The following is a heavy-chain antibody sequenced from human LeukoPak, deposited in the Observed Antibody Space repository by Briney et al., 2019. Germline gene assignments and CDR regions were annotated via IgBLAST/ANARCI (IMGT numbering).Heavy chain of an antibody. J-gene: IGHJ5*02. Sequence: SQTLSLTCAISGDSVSSNSAAWNWIGQSPSRGLEWLGRTYYRSKWYNDYAVSVKSRITINPDTSKNQFSLKLSSVTAADTAVYYCARDPYYDFWSGYVWFDPWGQGTLVTVSS. CDR2: TYYRSKWYN. CDR3: ARDPYYDFWSGYVWFDP. CDR1: GDSVSSNSAA. V-gene: IGHV6-1*01. D-gene: IGHD3-3*01.